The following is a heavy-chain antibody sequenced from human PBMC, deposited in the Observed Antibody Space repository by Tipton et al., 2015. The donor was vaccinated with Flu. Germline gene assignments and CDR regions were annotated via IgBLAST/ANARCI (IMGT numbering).Heavy chain of an antibody. Sequence: SLRLSCAASGFIFTSYTMSWVRQAPGKGLEWVSSSRGGGQDTYYADSVKGRFTISRDNSKNTLYLQMNSLRAEDTAVYYCAKSLYNLPAGIFDYWGPGNLVTVSS. D-gene: IGHD6-13*01. CDR1: GFIFTSYT. J-gene: IGHJ4*02. CDR3: AKSLYNLPAGIFDY. V-gene: IGHV3-23*01. CDR2: SRGGGQDT.